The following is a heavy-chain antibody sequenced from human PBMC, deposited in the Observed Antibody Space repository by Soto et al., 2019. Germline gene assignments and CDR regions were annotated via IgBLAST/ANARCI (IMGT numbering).Heavy chain of an antibody. Sequence: QVQLQESGPGLIKPSETLSLTCSVSGASIAGSSYWSWIRQPAGKGLVWIGRFSLSGATNYSPALRSRVTMSANVSMIQFSLRLTSVTAAGTALYYCASGMTPPGAPDWYNFDPWGEGDLVTLSP. CDR3: ASGMTPPGAPDWYNFDP. V-gene: IGHV4-4*07. CDR1: GASIAGSSY. J-gene: IGHJ5*02. D-gene: IGHD1-1*01. CDR2: FSLSGAT.